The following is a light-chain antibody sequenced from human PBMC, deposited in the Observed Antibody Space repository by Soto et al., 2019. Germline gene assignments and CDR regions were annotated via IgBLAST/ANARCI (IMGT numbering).Light chain of an antibody. J-gene: IGKJ1*01. CDR2: DAS. CDR3: QQYKNWPSWT. V-gene: IGKV3-15*01. CDR1: QSVSSN. Sequence: EIVMTQSPATLSLSPGERATLSCRASQSVSSNFAWYQQKPGQAPRLLIYDASTRATGGPARFSGSGSGTELTLTLSSLQSEDVAVYYCQQYKNWPSWTFGQGTKVEIK.